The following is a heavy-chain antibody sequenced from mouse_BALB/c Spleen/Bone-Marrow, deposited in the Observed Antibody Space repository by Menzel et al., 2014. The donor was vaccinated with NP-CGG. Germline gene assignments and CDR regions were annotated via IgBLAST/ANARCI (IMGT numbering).Heavy chain of an antibody. CDR3: AREGIYYGNTLFAY. D-gene: IGHD2-1*01. CDR2: INPSTGYT. CDR1: GYTFTTYW. V-gene: IGHV1-7*01. Sequence: QVQLQQPGAELAKPGASVKMSCKTSGYTFTTYWIHWVKQRPGQGLEWIGYINPSTGYTEYNQKFKDKATLTADKSSSTAYMQLSSLTSVEFAVYYCAREGIYYGNTLFAYWGQGTLVTVSA. J-gene: IGHJ3*01.